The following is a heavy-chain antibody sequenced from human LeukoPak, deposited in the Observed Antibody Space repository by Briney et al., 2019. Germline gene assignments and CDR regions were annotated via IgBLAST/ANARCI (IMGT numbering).Heavy chain of an antibody. CDR2: ISSSSSYI. J-gene: IGHJ4*02. CDR1: GFTFDDYA. CDR3: ARSKNSGSYARPLDY. V-gene: IGHV3-21*01. Sequence: GGSLRLSCAASGFTFDDYAMHWVRQAPGKGLEWVSSISSSSSYIYYADSVKGRFTISRDNAKNSLYLQMNSLRAEDTAVYYCARSKNSGSYARPLDYWGQGTLVTVSS. D-gene: IGHD1-26*01.